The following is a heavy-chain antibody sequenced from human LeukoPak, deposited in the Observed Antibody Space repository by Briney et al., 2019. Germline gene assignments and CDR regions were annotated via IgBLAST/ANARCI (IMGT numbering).Heavy chain of an antibody. D-gene: IGHD3-10*01. V-gene: IGHV4-59*01. CDR3: ARGLMVRGVLAYFDY. Sequence: SETLSLTCTVSGGSISSYYWSWIRQPPGKGLEWIGYIYYSGSTNYNPSLKSRVTIPVDTSKNQLSLKLSSVTAADTAVYYCARGLMVRGVLAYFDYWGQGTLVTVSS. J-gene: IGHJ4*02. CDR2: IYYSGST. CDR1: GGSISSYY.